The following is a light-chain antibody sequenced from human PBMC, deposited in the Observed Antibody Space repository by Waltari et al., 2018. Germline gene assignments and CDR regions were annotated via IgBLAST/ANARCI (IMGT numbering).Light chain of an antibody. CDR3: QQHGTSPFT. CDR2: GAS. Sequence: EIVLTQSPGTLSLSPGDRATLSCRASQSVSRSYLAWYQQKPGQAPRLLIYGASSRATGIPDRISGSVSGTDFTLTLSSLEPEDFAVYYCQQHGTSPFTFGQGTKVEIK. J-gene: IGKJ2*01. CDR1: QSVSRSY. V-gene: IGKV3-20*01.